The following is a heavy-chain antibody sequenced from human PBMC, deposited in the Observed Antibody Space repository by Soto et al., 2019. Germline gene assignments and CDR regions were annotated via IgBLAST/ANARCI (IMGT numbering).Heavy chain of an antibody. CDR3: TTITFSSGWYLDR. J-gene: IGHJ4*02. V-gene: IGHV3-15*01. D-gene: IGHD6-19*01. CDR2: IRGKTDGGTT. CDR1: GLTFNNAW. Sequence: GGSLRLSCAASGLTFNNAWMSWDRQAPGKGPEWVGHIRGKTDGGTTDCAAPVKGRFTISRDDSKDTLYLQMNSLKTEDTAVYYCTTITFSSGWYLDRWGQGTLVTVSS.